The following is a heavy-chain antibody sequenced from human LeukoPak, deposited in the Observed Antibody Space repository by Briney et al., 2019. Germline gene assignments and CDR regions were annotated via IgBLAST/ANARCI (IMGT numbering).Heavy chain of an antibody. CDR1: GYTFTSYG. Sequence: ASVKVSCKASGYTFTSYGISWVRQAPGQGLEWMGWISAYNGNTNYAQKLQGRVTMTTDTSTSTAYTELRSLRSDDTAVYYCARDYDFWSGYYTAGLFDYWGQGTLVTVSS. V-gene: IGHV1-18*01. CDR3: ARDYDFWSGYYTAGLFDY. CDR2: ISAYNGNT. D-gene: IGHD3-3*01. J-gene: IGHJ4*02.